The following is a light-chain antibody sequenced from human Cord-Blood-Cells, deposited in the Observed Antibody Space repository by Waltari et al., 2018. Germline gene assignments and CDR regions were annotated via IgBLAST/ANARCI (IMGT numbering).Light chain of an antibody. CDR2: WAS. CDR1: QSVLYSSNNKNY. J-gene: IGKJ1*01. V-gene: IGKV4-1*01. CDR3: QQYYSTPWT. Sequence: DIVMTQSPDSLAVSLGERATINGKSSQSVLYSSNNKNYLAWYPQKPGQPPKLLIYWASTRESGVPDRFSGSGSGTDFTLTISSLQAEDVAVYYCQQYYSTPWTFGQGTKVEIK.